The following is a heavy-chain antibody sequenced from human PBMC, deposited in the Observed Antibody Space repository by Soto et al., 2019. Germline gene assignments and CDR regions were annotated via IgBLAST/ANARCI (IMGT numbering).Heavy chain of an antibody. CDR1: GFTFTSSA. CDR3: AAANGYYYDSSGYYRRAFDI. CDR2: IVVGSGNT. J-gene: IGHJ3*02. Sequence: ASVKVSCKASGFTFTSSAVQWVRQARGQRLEWIGWIVVGSGNTNYAQKFQERVTITRDMSTSTAYMELSSLRSEDTAVYYCAAANGYYYDSSGYYRRAFDIWGRGTMVTVSS. V-gene: IGHV1-58*01. D-gene: IGHD3-22*01.